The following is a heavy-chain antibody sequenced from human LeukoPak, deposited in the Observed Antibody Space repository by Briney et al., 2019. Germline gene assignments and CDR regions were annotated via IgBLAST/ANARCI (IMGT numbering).Heavy chain of an antibody. D-gene: IGHD3-10*01. CDR1: GGSISSGDYY. V-gene: IGHV4-30-4*01. CDR2: IYHSGST. CDR3: ARGLRGIMIRGAITDLNWFDA. Sequence: PSETLSLTCTVSGGSISSGDYYWTWIRQPPGKGLEWIGYIYHSGSTHYNSSLKSRLTISVDTSKNQFSLKLSSVTAADTAVYYCARGLRGIMIRGAITDLNWFDAWDQGTLVIVSS. J-gene: IGHJ5*02.